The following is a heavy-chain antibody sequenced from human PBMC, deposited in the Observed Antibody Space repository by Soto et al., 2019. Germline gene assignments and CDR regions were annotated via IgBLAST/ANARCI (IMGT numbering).Heavy chain of an antibody. Sequence: ASVKVSCKASGYTFTGYYMHWVRQAPGQGLEWMGWINPNSGGTNYAQKFQGRVTMTRDTSISTAYMELSRLRSDDTAVYYCARDPLIVATITSPDWFDPWGQGTLVTV. CDR2: INPNSGGT. D-gene: IGHD5-12*01. CDR1: GYTFTGYY. CDR3: ARDPLIVATITSPDWFDP. V-gene: IGHV1-2*02. J-gene: IGHJ5*02.